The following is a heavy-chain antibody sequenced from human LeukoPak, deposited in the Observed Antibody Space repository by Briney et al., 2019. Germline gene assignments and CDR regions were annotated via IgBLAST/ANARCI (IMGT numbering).Heavy chain of an antibody. CDR2: IRGSGGST. CDR1: GFTFSSYA. CDR3: AKDGIEMQYFQH. J-gene: IGHJ1*01. V-gene: IGHV3-23*01. D-gene: IGHD1-26*01. Sequence: GGSLRLSCAASGFTFSSYAMSWVRQAPGKGLEWVSAIRGSGGSTYNADSVKGRFTISRDNSRNTLYLQMNSLRAEDTAVYYCAKDGIEMQYFQHWGQGTLVTPSA.